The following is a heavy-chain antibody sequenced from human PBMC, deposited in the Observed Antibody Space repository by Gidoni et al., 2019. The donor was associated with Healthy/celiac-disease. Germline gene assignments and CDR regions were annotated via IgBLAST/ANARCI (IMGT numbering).Heavy chain of an antibody. J-gene: IGHJ6*03. CDR3: ARRRYYGSGKGDYYYYMDV. V-gene: IGHV5-10-1*03. Sequence: EVQLVQSGAEVKKPGESLRISCKGSGYSLTSYWISWVRQMPGKGLEWMGRIDPSDSYTNYSPSFQGHVTISADKSISTAYLQWSSLKASDTAMYYCARRRYYGSGKGDYYYYMDVWGKGTTVTVSS. CDR2: IDPSDSYT. CDR1: GYSLTSYW. D-gene: IGHD3-10*01.